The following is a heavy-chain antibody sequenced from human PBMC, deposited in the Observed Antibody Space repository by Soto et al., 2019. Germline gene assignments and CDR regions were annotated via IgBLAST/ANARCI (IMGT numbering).Heavy chain of an antibody. CDR3: ARSQGGSSSLDIYYYYYYGRDV. J-gene: IGHJ6*02. D-gene: IGHD2-15*01. V-gene: IGHV1-69*01. Sequence: QVQLVQSGAEVKKPGSSVKVSCTAPGGTFSSYAISWVRQAPGQGLEWMGGVIPIFGTAKYAQKFRGRVTITADESTSTGYMELRSLRSQNTAVYYCARSQGGSSSLDIYYYYYYGRDVWGQGTTVTVSS. CDR2: VIPIFGTA. CDR1: GGTFSSYA.